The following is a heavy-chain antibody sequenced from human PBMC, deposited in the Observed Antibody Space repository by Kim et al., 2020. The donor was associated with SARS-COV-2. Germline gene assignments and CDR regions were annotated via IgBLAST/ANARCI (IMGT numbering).Heavy chain of an antibody. Sequence: ASVKVSCKVSGYTLTELSMHWVRQAPGKGLEWMGGFDPEDGETIYAQKFQGRVTMTEDTSTDTAYMELSSLRSEDTAVYYCATAPFIVGATDDAFDIWGQGTMVTVSS. V-gene: IGHV1-24*01. D-gene: IGHD1-26*01. J-gene: IGHJ3*02. CDR1: GYTLTELS. CDR3: ATAPFIVGATDDAFDI. CDR2: FDPEDGET.